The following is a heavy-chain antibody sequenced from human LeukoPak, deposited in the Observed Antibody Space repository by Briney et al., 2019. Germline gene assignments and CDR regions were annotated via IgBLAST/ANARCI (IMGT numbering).Heavy chain of an antibody. CDR1: GYTFTGYY. CDR3: ASMVAAAGSNWFDP. D-gene: IGHD6-13*01. V-gene: IGHV1-2*02. Sequence: AASVKVSCKASGYTFTGYYMHWVRQAPGQVLEWMGWINPNSGGTNYAQKFQGRVTMTRDTSISTAYMELSRLRSDDTAVYYCASMVAAAGSNWFDPWGQGTLVTVSS. CDR2: INPNSGGT. J-gene: IGHJ5*02.